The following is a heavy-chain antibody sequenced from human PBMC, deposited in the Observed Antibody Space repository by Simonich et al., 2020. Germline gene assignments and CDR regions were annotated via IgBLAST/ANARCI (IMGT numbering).Heavy chain of an antibody. CDR1: GYSISSGYY. CDR3: ARVGYSNYYYYGMDV. D-gene: IGHD6-13*01. Sequence: QVQLQESGPGLVKPSETLSLTCAVSGYSISSGYYWGWIRQPPGKGLEWIGSINHCGSTYYNPAPQMRVTISVDTSKNQFSLKLIAVTAADTAVYYCARVGYSNYYYYGMDVWGQGTTVTVSS. J-gene: IGHJ6*02. CDR2: INHCGST. V-gene: IGHV4-38-2*01.